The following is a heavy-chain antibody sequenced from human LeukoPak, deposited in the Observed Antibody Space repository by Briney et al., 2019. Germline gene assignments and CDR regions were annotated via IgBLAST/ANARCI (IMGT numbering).Heavy chain of an antibody. Sequence: ASVKVSCKISGGTFSSYAFAWVRQAPGRGVERMGGIIPIFGTTNYAQKFQGRVTITADESTSTVYMELNSLRSEDTAMYYCARAGYYDNSGKNPLHYWGQGTLVTVSS. J-gene: IGHJ4*02. CDR1: GGTFSSYA. CDR2: IIPIFGTT. CDR3: ARAGYYDNSGKNPLHY. D-gene: IGHD3-22*01. V-gene: IGHV1-69*13.